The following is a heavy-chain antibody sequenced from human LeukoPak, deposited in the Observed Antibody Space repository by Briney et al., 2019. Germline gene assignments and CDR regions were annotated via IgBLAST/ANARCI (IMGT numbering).Heavy chain of an antibody. V-gene: IGHV4-34*01. D-gene: IGHD5-18*01. Sequence: SETLSLTCAVYGGSFSGYYWSWIRQPPGKGLEWIGEINHSRRTNYIPSLKSRVTISADTSKNQFSLKLSSVTAADTAVYFCALMGYTYGYIQDYWGQGILVTVSS. CDR2: INHSRRT. CDR3: ALMGYTYGYIQDY. CDR1: GGSFSGYY. J-gene: IGHJ4*02.